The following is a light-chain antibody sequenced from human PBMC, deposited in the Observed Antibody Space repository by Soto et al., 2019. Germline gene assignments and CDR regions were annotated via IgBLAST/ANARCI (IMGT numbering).Light chain of an antibody. CDR1: SSDVGGYNY. CDR3: SSYTRRSIVV. V-gene: IGLV2-14*01. CDR2: DVS. J-gene: IGLJ2*01. Sequence: QSALTQPASVSGSPGQSITISCTGTSSDVGGYNYVSWYQQHPGKAPKLMIYDVSNRPSGVSNRFSGSKSGNTASLTISGLQAEDEAYYYCSSYTRRSIVVFGGGPKLTVL.